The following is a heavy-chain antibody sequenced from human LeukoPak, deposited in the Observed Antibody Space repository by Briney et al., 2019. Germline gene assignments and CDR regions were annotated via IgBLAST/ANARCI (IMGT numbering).Heavy chain of an antibody. CDR1: GFTFSSYA. J-gene: IGHJ5*02. D-gene: IGHD3-3*01. Sequence: PGGSLRLSCAASGFTFSSYAMSWVRQAPGKGLEWVSAISGSGGSTYYADSVKGRFTISRDNSKNTLYLQMNSLRAEDTAVYYCARDLEWGSYNWFDPWGQGTLVTVSS. CDR3: ARDLEWGSYNWFDP. CDR2: ISGSGGST. V-gene: IGHV3-23*01.